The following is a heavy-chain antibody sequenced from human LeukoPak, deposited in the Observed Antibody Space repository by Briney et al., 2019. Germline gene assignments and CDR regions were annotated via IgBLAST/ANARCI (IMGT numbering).Heavy chain of an antibody. V-gene: IGHV3-30*02. D-gene: IGHD6-13*01. J-gene: IGHJ4*02. Sequence: GGSLRLSCAVSGFTFRNYGMHWVRQAPGKGLEWVAFIRYDGSNKYYADSVEGRFTISRDNSKNTLYLQMNSLRAEDTAVYYCAKDLAAAGMVTIDYWGQGTLVTVSS. CDR2: IRYDGSNK. CDR1: GFTFRNYG. CDR3: AKDLAAAGMVTIDY.